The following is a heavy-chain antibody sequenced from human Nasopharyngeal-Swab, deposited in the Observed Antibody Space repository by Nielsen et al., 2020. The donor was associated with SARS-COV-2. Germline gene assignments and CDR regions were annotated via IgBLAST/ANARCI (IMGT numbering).Heavy chain of an antibody. CDR3: AKGTGGYQLLYFDY. CDR2: IIPIFGTA. Sequence: SVKVSCKASGGTFSSYAISWVRQAPGQGLEWMGGIIPIFGTANYAQKFQGRVTITADESTSTAYMELSSLRSEDTAVYYCAKGTGGYQLLYFDYWGQGTLVTVSS. V-gene: IGHV1-69*13. D-gene: IGHD2-2*01. J-gene: IGHJ4*02. CDR1: GGTFSSYA.